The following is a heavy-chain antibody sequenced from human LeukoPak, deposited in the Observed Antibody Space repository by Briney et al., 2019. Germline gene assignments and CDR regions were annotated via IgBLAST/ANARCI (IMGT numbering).Heavy chain of an antibody. CDR3: ARAEKHRPTAALES. Sequence: SETLSLTCAVSGGSISSSNWWSWVRQPPGKGLEWIGEIYHSGSTNYNPSLKSRVTISVDKSKNQFSLKLSSVTAADTAVYYCARAEKHRPTAALESWGQGTLVTVSS. D-gene: IGHD6-13*01. V-gene: IGHV4-4*02. CDR2: IYHSGST. CDR1: GGSISSSNW. J-gene: IGHJ4*02.